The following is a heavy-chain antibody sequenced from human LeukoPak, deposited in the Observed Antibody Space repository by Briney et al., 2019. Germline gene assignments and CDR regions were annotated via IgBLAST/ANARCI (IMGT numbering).Heavy chain of an antibody. Sequence: PSETLSLTCTVSGGSISSYYWSWIRQPPGKGLEWIGYIYYSGSTNYNPSLKSRVTISVDTSKNQFSLKLSSVTAADTAVYYCARDRGAYGDYGYYYYMDVWGKGTTVTISS. CDR3: ARDRGAYGDYGYYYYMDV. J-gene: IGHJ6*03. CDR1: GGSISSYY. D-gene: IGHD4-17*01. V-gene: IGHV4-59*01. CDR2: IYYSGST.